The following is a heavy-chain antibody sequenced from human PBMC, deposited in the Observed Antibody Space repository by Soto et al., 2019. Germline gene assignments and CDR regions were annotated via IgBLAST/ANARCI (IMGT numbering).Heavy chain of an antibody. Sequence: GGSLRLSCAASGFTFSNAWMNWVRQAPGKGLEWVGRIKSKTDGGTTDYAAPVKGRFTISRDDSKNTLYLQMNSLKTEDTAVYYCTTESSYYYGSGSRYGMDVWGQGTTVTVSS. J-gene: IGHJ6*02. CDR1: GFTFSNAW. V-gene: IGHV3-15*07. D-gene: IGHD3-10*01. CDR2: IKSKTDGGTT. CDR3: TTESSYYYGSGSRYGMDV.